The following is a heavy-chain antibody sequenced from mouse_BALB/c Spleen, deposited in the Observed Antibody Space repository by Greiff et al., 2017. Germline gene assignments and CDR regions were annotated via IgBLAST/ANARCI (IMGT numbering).Heavy chain of an antibody. CDR2: ISSGGST. CDR1: GFTFSSYA. CDR3: ARGGNYYGSSHYFDY. Sequence: DVKLQESGGGLVKPGGSLKLSCAASGFTFSSYAMSWVRQTPEKRLEWVASISSGGSTYYPDSVKGRFTISRDNARNILYLQMSSLRSEDTAMYYCARGGNYYGSSHYFDYWGQGTTLTVSS. J-gene: IGHJ2*01. V-gene: IGHV5-6-5*01. D-gene: IGHD1-1*01.